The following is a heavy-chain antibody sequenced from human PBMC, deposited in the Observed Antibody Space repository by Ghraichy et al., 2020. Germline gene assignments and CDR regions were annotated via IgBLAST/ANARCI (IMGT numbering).Heavy chain of an antibody. Sequence: GGSLRLSCAASGFTFSSYGMHWVRQAPGKGLEWVAVISYDGSNKYYADSVKGRFTISRDNSKNTLYLQMNSLRAEDTAGYYCASTGDYYYMDVWGKGTTVTVSS. V-gene: IGHV3-30*03. J-gene: IGHJ6*03. D-gene: IGHD7-27*01. CDR1: GFTFSSYG. CDR3: ASTGDYYYMDV. CDR2: ISYDGSNK.